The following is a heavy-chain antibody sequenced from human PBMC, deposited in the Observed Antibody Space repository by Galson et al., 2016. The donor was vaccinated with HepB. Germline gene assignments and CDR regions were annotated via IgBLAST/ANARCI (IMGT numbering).Heavy chain of an antibody. Sequence: VKVSCKASGDSFNAYAFSWVRQAPGEGLEWMGGIIPIFVTTSYAQKFQGRVTITADESTSTVYMELSSLTSEDTAVYYCARWQKFSSSWYQAYYYYYYGMDGWGQGTTVTVSS. CDR2: IIPIFVTT. D-gene: IGHD6-13*01. J-gene: IGHJ6*02. CDR3: ARWQKFSSSWYQAYYYYYYGMDG. V-gene: IGHV1-69*13. CDR1: GDSFNAYA.